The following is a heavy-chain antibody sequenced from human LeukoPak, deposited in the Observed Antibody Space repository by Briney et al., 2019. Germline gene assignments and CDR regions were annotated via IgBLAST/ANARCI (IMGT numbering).Heavy chain of an antibody. CDR2: ISGSGGST. CDR1: GFTFNNYD. J-gene: IGHJ4*02. CDR3: AKSGFGGWQHISRY. D-gene: IGHD3-22*01. Sequence: LPGGSLRLSCAASGFTFNNYDMSWVRQAPGKGLEWVSAISGSGGSTYYADSVKGRFTISGDNSKNTLYLQMNSLRAEDTAVYYCAKSGFGGWQHISRYWGQGTLVTVSS. V-gene: IGHV3-23*01.